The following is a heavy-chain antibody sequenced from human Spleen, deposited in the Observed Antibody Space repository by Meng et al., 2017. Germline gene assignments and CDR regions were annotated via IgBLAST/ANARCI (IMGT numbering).Heavy chain of an antibody. CDR2: ISYDGSNK. Sequence: GESLKISCAASGFTISRCAMHWVRQAPGKGLEWVAVISYDGSNKFYADSVKGRFTISRDNSKNTLYLQMSSLRPEDTAVYYCARDATAIPLGSYNWFDPWGQGTLVTVSS. J-gene: IGHJ5*02. D-gene: IGHD2-2*02. CDR3: ARDATAIPLGSYNWFDP. CDR1: GFTISRCA. V-gene: IGHV3-30*15.